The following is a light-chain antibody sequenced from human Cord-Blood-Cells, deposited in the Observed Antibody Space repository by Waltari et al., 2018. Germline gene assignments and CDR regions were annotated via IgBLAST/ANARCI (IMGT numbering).Light chain of an antibody. CDR2: AAA. J-gene: IGKJ2*01. Sequence: IQITQSPSSLSASVGDRVTITCRASQSISSYLNWYQQKPGKAPKLLIYAAARLQSGVPSRFSGSGSWTEFTLTISSLQPEDFATYYCQQSYSTPYTVGQGTKLEIK. CDR1: QSISSY. CDR3: QQSYSTPYT. V-gene: IGKV1-39*01.